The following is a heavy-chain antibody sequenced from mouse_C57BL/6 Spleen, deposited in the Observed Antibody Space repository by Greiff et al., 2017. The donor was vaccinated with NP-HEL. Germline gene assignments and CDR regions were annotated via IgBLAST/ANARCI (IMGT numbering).Heavy chain of an antibody. CDR3: ARGYGSSYEGSYFDY. CDR2: ISYDGSN. CDR1: GYSITSGYY. V-gene: IGHV3-6*01. J-gene: IGHJ2*01. Sequence: VQLQQSGPGLVKPSQSLSLTCSVTGYSITSGYYWNWIRQFPGNKLEWMGYISYDGSNNYNPSLKNRISITRDTSKNQFFLKLNSVTTEDTATYYCARGYGSSYEGSYFDYWGQGTTLTVSS. D-gene: IGHD1-1*01.